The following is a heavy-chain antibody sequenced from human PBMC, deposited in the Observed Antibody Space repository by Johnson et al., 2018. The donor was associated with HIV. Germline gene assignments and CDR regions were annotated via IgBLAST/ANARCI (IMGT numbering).Heavy chain of an antibody. J-gene: IGHJ3*02. D-gene: IGHD4-23*01. CDR2: ISYDGSNE. V-gene: IGHV3-30*04. Sequence: QVQLVESGGGVVQPGRSLRLSCAASGFTFSNYAMHWVRQAPGKGLEWVAVISYDGSNEYSGDSVKGRFTISRDNSKNTLYLQMNSLRAEDTAMYYCSRSSTVVTPHDIWGQGTKVIVAS. CDR3: SRSSTVVTPHDI. CDR1: GFTFSNYA.